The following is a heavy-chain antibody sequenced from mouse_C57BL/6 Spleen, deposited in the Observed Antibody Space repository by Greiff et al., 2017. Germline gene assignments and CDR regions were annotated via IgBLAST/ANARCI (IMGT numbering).Heavy chain of an antibody. CDR3: ARTTVVATGDYFDY. V-gene: IGHV1-19*01. CDR2: INPYNGGT. D-gene: IGHD1-1*01. J-gene: IGHJ2*01. Sequence: VQLKESGPVLVKPGASVKMSCKASGYTFTDYYMNWVKQSHGKSLEWIGVINPYNGGTSYNQKFKGKATLTVDKSSSTAYMELNSLTSEDSAVYYCARTTVVATGDYFDYWGQGTTRTVAS. CDR1: GYTFTDYY.